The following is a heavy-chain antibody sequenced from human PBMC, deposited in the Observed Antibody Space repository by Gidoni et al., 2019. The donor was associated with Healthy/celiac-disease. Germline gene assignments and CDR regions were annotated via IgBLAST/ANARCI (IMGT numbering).Heavy chain of an antibody. CDR3: ARGWYGGYFQY. Sequence: QVQLQESGPGLVKPSETLSLTCTVSGGSISSYYWSWIRQPPGKGLEWIGYIYYSGTTNYNPSLKSRVTISVDTSKNQFSRKLNSVTAADTAVYYCARGWYGGYFQYWGQGTLVTVSS. CDR2: IYYSGTT. V-gene: IGHV4-59*01. J-gene: IGHJ1*01. CDR1: GGSISSYY. D-gene: IGHD6-13*01.